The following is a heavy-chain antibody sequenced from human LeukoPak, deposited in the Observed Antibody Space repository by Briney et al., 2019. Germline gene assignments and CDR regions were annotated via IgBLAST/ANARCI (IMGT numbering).Heavy chain of an antibody. CDR1: GFTFSHYA. Sequence: GGSLRLSCAASGFTFSHYAMTWVRQAPGKGLEWVANIKQDGSEKYYVDSVKGRFTISRDNAKNSLYLQMNSLRAEDTAVYYCARGEPWSGYYKPYYFDYWGQGTLVTVSS. V-gene: IGHV3-7*01. CDR2: IKQDGSEK. J-gene: IGHJ4*02. D-gene: IGHD3-3*01. CDR3: ARGEPWSGYYKPYYFDY.